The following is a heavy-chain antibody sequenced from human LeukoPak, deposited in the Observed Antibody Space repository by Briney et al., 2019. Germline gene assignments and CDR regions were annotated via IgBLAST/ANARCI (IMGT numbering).Heavy chain of an antibody. CDR3: ARGSGGSSAYPYYYYMDV. J-gene: IGHJ6*03. Sequence: SQTLSLTCTVSGGSISSGGYYWSWIRQPPGKGLEWIGYIYHSGSTYYNPSLKSRVTISVDRSKNQFSLKLSSVTAADTAVYYCARGSGGSSAYPYYYYMDVWGEGTTVTVSS. CDR1: GGSISSGGYY. D-gene: IGHD2-15*01. CDR2: IYHSGST. V-gene: IGHV4-30-2*01.